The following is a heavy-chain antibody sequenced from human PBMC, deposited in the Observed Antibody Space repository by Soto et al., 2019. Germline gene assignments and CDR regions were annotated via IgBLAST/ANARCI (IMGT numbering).Heavy chain of an antibody. CDR2: INHSGST. J-gene: IGHJ6*04. V-gene: IGHV4-34*01. D-gene: IGHD3-16*01. CDR3: ARRVWGGWMDV. Sequence: SETLSLTCAVYGGSFSGYYWSWIRQPPGKGLEWIGEINHSGSTNYNPSLKSRGTISVDTSKNQFSLELSSVTAADTAVYYRARRVWGGWMDVWGKGTTVTVSS. CDR1: GGSFSGYY.